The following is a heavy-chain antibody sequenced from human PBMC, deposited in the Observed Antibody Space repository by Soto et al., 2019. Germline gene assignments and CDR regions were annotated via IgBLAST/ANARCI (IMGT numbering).Heavy chain of an antibody. CDR2: IYSGGST. CDR3: GSLPLGLSYYLDY. V-gene: IGHV3-53*01. J-gene: IGHJ4*02. CDR1: GFIVSSKY. D-gene: IGHD7-27*01. Sequence: PGGSLRLSCAASGFIVSSKYMSWVRQAPGKGLQWVAVIYSGGSTYHADSVKGRFTISRDNPKNTVYLQMNSLRGDDAAVYYCGSLPLGLSYYLDYWGQGTLVTVSS.